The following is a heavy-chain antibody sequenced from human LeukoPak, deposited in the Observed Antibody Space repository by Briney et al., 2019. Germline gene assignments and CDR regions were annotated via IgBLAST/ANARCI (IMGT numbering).Heavy chain of an antibody. J-gene: IGHJ4*02. CDR1: GYTFTSYD. CDR3: ARMAWGSSGWSN. D-gene: IGHD6-19*01. Sequence: ASVKVSCKASGYTFTSYDINWERQATGQGLEWMGWMNPNSGNTGYAQKFQGRVTMTRNTSISTAYMELSSLRSEDTAVYYCARMAWGSSGWSNWGQGTLVTVSS. CDR2: MNPNSGNT. V-gene: IGHV1-8*01.